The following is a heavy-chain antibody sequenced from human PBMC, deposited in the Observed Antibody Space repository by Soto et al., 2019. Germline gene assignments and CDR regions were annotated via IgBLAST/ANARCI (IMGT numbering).Heavy chain of an antibody. J-gene: IGHJ4*02. CDR2: INSDGSST. D-gene: IGHD3-22*01. Sequence: GGSLRLSCAASGFTFSSYWMHWVRQAPGKGLVWVSRINSDGSSTNYADSVKGRFTISRDNAKNTLYLQMNSLRAEDTAVYYCARGLYYDSSGYYYKGDYWGQGTLVTVSS. CDR3: ARGLYYDSSGYYYKGDY. CDR1: GFTFSSYW. V-gene: IGHV3-74*01.